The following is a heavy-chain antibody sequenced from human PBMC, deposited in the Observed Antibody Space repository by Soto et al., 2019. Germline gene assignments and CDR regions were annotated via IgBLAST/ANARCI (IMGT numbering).Heavy chain of an antibody. V-gene: IGHV3-30*18. J-gene: IGHJ4*02. Sequence: QVQLVESGGGVVQPGRSLRLSCAASGFTFSDYGIHWVRQAPAKGLEWVAFISYDGTNKYYAKSVKGRFTISRDNSRNPLYLQMNSLRAEDTAVYYCAKATAQLIVVEPITLFAYWGKGTLVTVSS. CDR3: AKATAQLIVVEPITLFAY. CDR1: GFTFSDYG. CDR2: ISYDGTNK. D-gene: IGHD2-2*01.